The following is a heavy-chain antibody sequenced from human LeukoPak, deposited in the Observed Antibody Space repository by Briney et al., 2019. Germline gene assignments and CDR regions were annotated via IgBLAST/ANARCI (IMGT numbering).Heavy chain of an antibody. CDR1: GYTFTSYY. V-gene: IGHV1-46*01. CDR2: INPSGGST. CDR3: ASKDY. Sequence: ASVKVSCKASGYTFTSYYMHWVRQAPGQGLEWMGIINPSGGSTSYAQKFQGRVTMTTDTSTSTANMELRSLRSDDTAVYYCASKDYWGQGTLVTVSS. J-gene: IGHJ4*02.